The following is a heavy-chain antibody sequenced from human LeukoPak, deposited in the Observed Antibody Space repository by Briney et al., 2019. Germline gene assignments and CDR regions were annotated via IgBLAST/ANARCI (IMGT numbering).Heavy chain of an antibody. V-gene: IGHV3-48*03. J-gene: IGHJ4*02. D-gene: IGHD2-2*01. CDR3: ARVGCFSSTSCYRGSDF. CDR2: ISSSGSTI. CDR1: GFTFSSYE. Sequence: RGSPRLSCAASGFTFSSYEMNWVCQAPGKGLEWVSYISSSGSTIYYADSVKGRFTISRDNAKNSLYLQMNSLRAEDTAVYYCARVGCFSSTSCYRGSDFWGQGNLVPVSS.